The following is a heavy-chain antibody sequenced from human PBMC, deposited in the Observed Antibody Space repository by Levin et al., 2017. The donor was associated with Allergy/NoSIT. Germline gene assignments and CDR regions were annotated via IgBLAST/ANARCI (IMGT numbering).Heavy chain of an antibody. CDR1: GFAFSSYA. Sequence: GGSLRLSCAVSGFAFSSYAMHWVRQAPGKGLEWVADISDDGSKKYYADSVKGRFTISRDNFKNTLFLQMNSLRVEDTAVYYCAKVRRELVIATDAFDIWGPGTLVTVSS. J-gene: IGHJ3*02. V-gene: IGHV3-30*18. CDR3: AKVRRELVIATDAFDI. CDR2: ISDDGSKK. D-gene: IGHD3-9*01.